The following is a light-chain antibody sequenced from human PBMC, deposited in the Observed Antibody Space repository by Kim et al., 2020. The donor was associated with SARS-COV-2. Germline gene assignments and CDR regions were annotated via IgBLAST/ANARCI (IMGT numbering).Light chain of an antibody. J-gene: IGKJ5*01. V-gene: IGKV1-12*01. CDR2: AGS. CDR3: QQSNNFPIT. CDR1: QGIASW. Sequence: DVQMTQSPSSVSASVGDRVTITCRASQGIASWLAWYQQKPGKAPKLLIYAGSDLQDGVPSRFSGSGSGTDFTLTISSLQPEDSATYYCQQSNNFPITFGQGTRLEIK.